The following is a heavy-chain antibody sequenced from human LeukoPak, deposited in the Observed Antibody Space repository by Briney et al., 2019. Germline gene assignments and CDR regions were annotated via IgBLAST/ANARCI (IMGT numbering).Heavy chain of an antibody. CDR3: ARVGGPGIAVAGGWFDP. J-gene: IGHJ5*02. CDR1: GYTFTSYG. CDR2: ISAYNGNT. D-gene: IGHD6-19*01. Sequence: GASVKVSCKASGYTFTSYGISWVRQAPGQGLEWMGWISAYNGNTNYAQKLQGRVTMTTDTSTSTAYMELSRLRSDDTAVYYCARVGGPGIAVAGGWFDPWGQGTLVTVSS. V-gene: IGHV1-18*01.